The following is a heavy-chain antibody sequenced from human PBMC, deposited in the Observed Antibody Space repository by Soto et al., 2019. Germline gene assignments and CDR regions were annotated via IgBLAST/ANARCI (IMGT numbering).Heavy chain of an antibody. D-gene: IGHD3-16*01. J-gene: IGHJ4*02. CDR1: RVTSGDHC. Sequence: CLRLSLTASRVTSGDHCIHWVRPPPGKCLEWVSVFILNTAYTDYADSVKGRFTVSRDNAKNFLYLQMNSLRVEDTALYFCVRDIEAGGAGYWGQGTRVNVS. V-gene: IGHV3-9*02. CDR3: VRDIEAGGAGY. CDR2: FILNTAYT.